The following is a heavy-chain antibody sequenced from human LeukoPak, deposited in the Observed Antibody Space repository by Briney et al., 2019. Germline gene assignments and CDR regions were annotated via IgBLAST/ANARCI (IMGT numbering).Heavy chain of an antibody. V-gene: IGHV3-30*01. CDR1: RFTFSSSA. Sequence: GRSLRLSCAASRFTFSSSAMHWVRQAPGKGLEWVAVISYDGSNKYYADSVKGRFTISRDNSKNTLYLQMNSLRAEDTAVYYCARDSPSRDSSDYMDVWGKGTTVTVSS. D-gene: IGHD6-6*01. CDR2: ISYDGSNK. J-gene: IGHJ6*03. CDR3: ARDSPSRDSSDYMDV.